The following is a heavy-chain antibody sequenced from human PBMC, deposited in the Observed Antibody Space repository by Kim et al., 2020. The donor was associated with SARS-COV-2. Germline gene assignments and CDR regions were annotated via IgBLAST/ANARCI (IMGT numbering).Heavy chain of an antibody. CDR3: ASGYCSGGGCYSFLYYFDY. D-gene: IGHD2-15*01. J-gene: IGHJ4*02. Sequence: GGSLRLSYAASGFTFSSYAMHWVRQAPGKGLEWVAVISYDGSNKYYADSVKGRFTISRDNSKNTLYLQMNSLRAEDTAVYYCASGYCSGGGCYSFLYYFDYWGQGTLVTVSS. CDR1: GFTFSSYA. V-gene: IGHV3-30*04. CDR2: ISYDGSNK.